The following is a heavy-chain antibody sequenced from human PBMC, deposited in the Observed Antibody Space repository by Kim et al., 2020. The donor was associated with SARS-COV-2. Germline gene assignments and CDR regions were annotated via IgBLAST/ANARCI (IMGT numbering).Heavy chain of an antibody. Sequence: GGSLRLSCSASGFNFSKYGMHWVRQAPGKGLEYVSGISTHGGTIDYADSVKGRFTISRDNSKNTLYLQMSSLRVEDTAIYYCVKESPWFGELWDYWGQGTLVTVSS. CDR1: GFNFSKYG. CDR3: VKESPWFGELWDY. V-gene: IGHV3-64D*09. CDR2: ISTHGGTI. J-gene: IGHJ4*02. D-gene: IGHD3-10*01.